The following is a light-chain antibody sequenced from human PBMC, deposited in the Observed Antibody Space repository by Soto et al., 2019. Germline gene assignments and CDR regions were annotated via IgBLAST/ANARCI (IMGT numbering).Light chain of an antibody. V-gene: IGLV1-40*01. CDR1: SSNIGAGYD. CDR3: QSYDSSLNGLL. Sequence: QSVLTQPPSVSGAPGQRVTISCTGSSSNIGAGYDVHWYQQLPGTAPKLFIYGNSNRPSGVPDRFSGSKSGTSASLAITGLQAEDEADYYCQSYDSSLNGLLFGGGTKLTVL. CDR2: GNS. J-gene: IGLJ2*01.